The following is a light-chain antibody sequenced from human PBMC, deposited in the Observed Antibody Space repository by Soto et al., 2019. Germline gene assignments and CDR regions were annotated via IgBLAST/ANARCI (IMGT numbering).Light chain of an antibody. CDR1: QSVSSSY. J-gene: IGKJ5*01. CDR2: GAS. V-gene: IGKV3-20*01. Sequence: EIVLTQSPGTLSLSPGERATLSFRASQSVSSSYLAWYQQKPGQAPRLLIYGASSRATGIPDRFSGSGSGPDFTLTISRLEPEDFAVYYCQHYGSSPGNFGQGTRLEIK. CDR3: QHYGSSPGN.